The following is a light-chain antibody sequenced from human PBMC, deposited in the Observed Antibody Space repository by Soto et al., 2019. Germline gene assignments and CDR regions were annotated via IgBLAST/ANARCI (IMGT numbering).Light chain of an antibody. V-gene: IGKV1-9*01. CDR3: QQLKSYPLS. CDR1: QDISSY. J-gene: IGKJ4*01. CDR2: AAS. Sequence: IQFTQSPSFLSASVGDRVTITCRTSQDISSYLAWYQQKPGKAPQLLISAASTLQIGVPSRFIGSGSGTEFTLTISSLQPEDFATYYCQQLKSYPLSFGGGIKVEI.